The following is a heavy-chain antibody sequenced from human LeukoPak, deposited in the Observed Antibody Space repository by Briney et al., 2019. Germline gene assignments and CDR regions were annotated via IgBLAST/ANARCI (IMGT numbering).Heavy chain of an antibody. V-gene: IGHV4-39*01. CDR3: ARLTRRGSGSGSYYSY. CDR2: VFYNVTT. D-gene: IGHD3-10*01. CDR1: GGSINSSTPF. Sequence: PSETLSLTCTVSGGSINSSTPFWGWIRQPPGKGLEWIASVFYNVTTYYDPSLKSRVTISVDTSKNQFSLKLSSVTAADTAVYFCARLTRRGSGSGSYYSYWGQGTLVTVSS. J-gene: IGHJ4*02.